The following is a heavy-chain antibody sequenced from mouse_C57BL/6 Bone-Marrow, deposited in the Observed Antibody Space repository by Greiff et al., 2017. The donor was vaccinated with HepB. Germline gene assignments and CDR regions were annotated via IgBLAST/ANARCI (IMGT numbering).Heavy chain of an antibody. J-gene: IGHJ3*01. CDR2: ISNLAYSI. CDR3: ARGRFAY. V-gene: IGHV5-15*01. CDR1: GFTFSDYG. Sequence: EVKLEESGGGLVQPGGSLKLSCAASGFTFSDYGMAWVRQAPRKGPEWVAFISNLAYSIYYADTVTGRFTISRENAKNTLYLEMSSLRSEDTAMYYCARGRFAYWGQGTLVTVSA.